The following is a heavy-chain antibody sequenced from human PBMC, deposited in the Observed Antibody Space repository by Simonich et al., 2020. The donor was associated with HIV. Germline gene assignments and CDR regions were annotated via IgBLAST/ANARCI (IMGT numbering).Heavy chain of an antibody. CDR1: GFTFSNYS. D-gene: IGHD2-2*01. J-gene: IGHJ4*02. CDR2: ISSSSSYI. V-gene: IGHV3-21*01. CDR3: ARDGRKGSSTSCSDY. Sequence: EVQLVESGGGLVKPGGSLRLSCAASGFTFSNYSMNWVRQASGKGLEWVSSISSSSSYIYYADSVKGRFTISRDNAKNSMYLQMNSLRAEDTAVYYCARDGRKGSSTSCSDYWGQGTLVTVSS.